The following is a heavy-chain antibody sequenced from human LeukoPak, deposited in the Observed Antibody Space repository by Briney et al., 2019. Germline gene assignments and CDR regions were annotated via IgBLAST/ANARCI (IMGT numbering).Heavy chain of an antibody. CDR3: AVVDTDFYYYYYMDV. J-gene: IGHJ6*03. CDR1: GGTFSSYA. D-gene: IGHD5-18*01. CDR2: IIPIFGTA. Sequence: SVKVSCKASGGTFSSYAISWVRQAPGQGLEWMGGIIPIFGTANYAQKFQGRVTITADKSTSTAYMELSSLRSEDTAVYYCAVVDTDFYYYYYMDVWGKGTTVTVSS. V-gene: IGHV1-69*06.